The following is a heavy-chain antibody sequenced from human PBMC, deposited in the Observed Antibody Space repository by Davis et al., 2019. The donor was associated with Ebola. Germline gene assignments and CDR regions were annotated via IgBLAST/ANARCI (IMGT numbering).Heavy chain of an antibody. V-gene: IGHV4-38-2*01. CDR1: GYSISSGYY. CDR2: IYHSGST. CDR3: ARAFREYYYDSSGYLHSFDY. Sequence: PSETLSLTCAVSGYSISSGYYWGWLRPPPGKGLEWIGSIYHSGSTYYNPSLKSRVTISVDTSKNQFSLKLSSVTAADTAVYYWARAFREYYYDSSGYLHSFDYWGQGTLVTVSS. D-gene: IGHD3-22*01. J-gene: IGHJ4*02.